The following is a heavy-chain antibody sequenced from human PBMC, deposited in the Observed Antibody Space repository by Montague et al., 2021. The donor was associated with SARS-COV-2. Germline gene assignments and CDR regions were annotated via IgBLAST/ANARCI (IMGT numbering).Heavy chain of an antibody. D-gene: IGHD5-18*01. Sequence: SETLSLTCTVSGGSISNSIYYWDWIRQPPGKGLEWIGSIYYTENTXYKPSLKSRVTISIDTSKNQFSLKLSSVTAADTAVYYCARPGSGYSYGSGAFDYWGQGTLVTVSS. CDR1: GGSISNSIYY. CDR2: IYYTENT. J-gene: IGHJ4*02. CDR3: ARPGSGYSYGSGAFDY. V-gene: IGHV4-39*01.